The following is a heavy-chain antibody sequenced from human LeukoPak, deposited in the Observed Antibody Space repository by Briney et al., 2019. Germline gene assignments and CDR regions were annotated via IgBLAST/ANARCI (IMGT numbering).Heavy chain of an antibody. CDR2: ISSSGDYI. CDR3: ARAYGSSWNNGYFDY. CDR1: GFTFNNYY. J-gene: IGHJ4*02. V-gene: IGHV3-21*01. Sequence: PGGSLRLSCAASGFTFNNYYMNWVRQAPGKGLEWVSSISSSGDYIFYADSVKGRVTISRDNAKNSLHLQMNSLRPDDMAVYYCARAYGSSWNNGYFDYWGQGTLVTVSS. D-gene: IGHD6-13*01.